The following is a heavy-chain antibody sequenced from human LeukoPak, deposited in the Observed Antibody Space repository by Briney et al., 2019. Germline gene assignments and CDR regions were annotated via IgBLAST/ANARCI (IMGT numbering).Heavy chain of an antibody. D-gene: IGHD3-3*01. J-gene: IGHJ6*02. CDR2: IIPIFGTA. Sequence: SVKVSCKASGGTFSSYAISWVRQAPGQGLEWMGGIIPIFGTANYAQKFQGRVTITADESTSTAYMELSSLRSEDTAVYYCARFRKDYDFWSGYPTTHYYYYGMDVWGQGTTVIVSS. CDR1: GGTFSSYA. CDR3: ARFRKDYDFWSGYPTTHYYYYGMDV. V-gene: IGHV1-69*13.